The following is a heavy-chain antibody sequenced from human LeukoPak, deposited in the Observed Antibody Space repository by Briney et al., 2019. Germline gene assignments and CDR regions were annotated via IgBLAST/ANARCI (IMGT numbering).Heavy chain of an antibody. Sequence: SETLSLTCTVSGGSINDASWNWIRKPPGQGLEWIGYIYHSGGTNYNPSLKSRVTISLDTSKNQFSLKLSSVTAADTAIYYCARVGTYYRSLDSWGQGTLVTVSS. J-gene: IGHJ4*02. CDR2: IYHSGGT. V-gene: IGHV4-59*01. CDR3: ARVGTYYRSLDS. CDR1: GGSINDAS. D-gene: IGHD3-10*01.